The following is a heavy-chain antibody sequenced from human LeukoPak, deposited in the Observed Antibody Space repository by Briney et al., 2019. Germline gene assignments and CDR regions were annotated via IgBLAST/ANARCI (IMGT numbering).Heavy chain of an antibody. CDR3: ASSSGWHGEVYYFDY. Sequence: SGGSLRLSCAASGFTFSSYGMHWVRQAPGKGLEWVAVISYDGSNKYYADSVKGRFTISRDNSKNTLYLQMNSLRAEDTAVYYCASSSGWHGEVYYFDYWGQGTLVTVSS. V-gene: IGHV3-30*03. J-gene: IGHJ4*02. CDR1: GFTFSSYG. D-gene: IGHD6-19*01. CDR2: ISYDGSNK.